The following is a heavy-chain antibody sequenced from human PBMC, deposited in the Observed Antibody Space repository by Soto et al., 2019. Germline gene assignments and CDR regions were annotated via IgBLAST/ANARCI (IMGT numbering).Heavy chain of an antibody. D-gene: IGHD6-6*01. J-gene: IGHJ4*02. CDR1: GFTFGNHA. V-gene: IGHV3-33*08. CDR2: IWYDGTSK. Sequence: QVQLVESGGGVVQPGRSLRLSCAASGFTFGNHAMHWVRQAPGKGLEWVGLIWYDGTSKYYADSVKGRFTISRDNSKNTLYLEMNSLRVEDTAIYYCARDQGVVIIKDHWGQGTLVTVSS. CDR3: ARDQGVVIIKDH.